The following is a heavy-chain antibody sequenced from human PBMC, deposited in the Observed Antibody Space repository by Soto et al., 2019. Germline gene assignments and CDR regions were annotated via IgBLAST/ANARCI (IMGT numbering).Heavy chain of an antibody. Sequence: QVQLVQSGAEVKKPGASVKVSCKASGYTFTSYGISWVRQAPGQGLEWMGWISAYNGNTNYAQKLQGRVTMTTDTSTSTAYMELRSVRSDDTAVYYCARAKITMIVVVIKEHAFDIWGQGTMVTVSS. J-gene: IGHJ3*02. V-gene: IGHV1-18*01. CDR2: ISAYNGNT. D-gene: IGHD3-22*01. CDR3: ARAKITMIVVVIKEHAFDI. CDR1: GYTFTSYG.